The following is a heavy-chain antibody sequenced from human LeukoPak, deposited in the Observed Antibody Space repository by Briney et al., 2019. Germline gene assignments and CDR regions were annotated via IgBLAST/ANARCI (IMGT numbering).Heavy chain of an antibody. CDR1: GDSVSSNGAA. Sequence: SQTLSPTCAISGDSVSSNGAAWHWIRQSPSRGLEWLGRTYYRSKWYNDYAVSMKSRITINPDTSKNQFSLQLNSVTPEDTAVYYCAREAYYFDYWGQGTLVTVSS. CDR3: AREAYYFDY. CDR2: TYYRSKWYN. J-gene: IGHJ4*02. V-gene: IGHV6-1*01.